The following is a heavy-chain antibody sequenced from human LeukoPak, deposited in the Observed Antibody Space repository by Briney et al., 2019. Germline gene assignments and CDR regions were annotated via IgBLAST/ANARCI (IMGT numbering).Heavy chain of an antibody. V-gene: IGHV3-53*01. J-gene: IGHJ4*02. CDR3: ARGHSGSYSFDY. CDR1: GLTVSDNY. CDR2: IYSGGST. D-gene: IGHD1-26*01. Sequence: PGRSLRLSCAASGLTVSDNYMSWVRQAPGKGLEWVSVIYSGGSTFYADSVKGRFTISRDNSKSTLYLQMNSLRPDGTAVYYCARGHSGSYSFDYWGQGTLVTVSS.